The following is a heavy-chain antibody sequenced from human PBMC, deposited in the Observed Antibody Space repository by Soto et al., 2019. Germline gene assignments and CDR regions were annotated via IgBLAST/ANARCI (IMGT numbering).Heavy chain of an antibody. J-gene: IGHJ6*03. Sequence: PAGSLRHSCAASEIAYSGDSMNWVCQAPGKGLEWVSSISSSSYIYYADSVKGRFTISRDNAKNSLYLQMNSLRAEDTALYYCAKGIYSSSSGDDYYYYYMDVWGKGTTVTVSS. D-gene: IGHD6-6*01. CDR2: ISSSSYI. CDR1: EIAYSGDS. CDR3: AKGIYSSSSGDDYYYYYMDV. V-gene: IGHV3-21*04.